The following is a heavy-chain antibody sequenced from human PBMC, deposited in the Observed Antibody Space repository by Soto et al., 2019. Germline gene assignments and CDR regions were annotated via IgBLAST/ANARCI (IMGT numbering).Heavy chain of an antibody. D-gene: IGHD3-3*01. CDR2: IYHSGST. Sequence: SGTLSLTCAVSGYSISSGYYWGWIRQPPGKGLEWIGSIYHSGSTYYNPSLKSRVTISVDTSKNQFSLKLSSVTAADTAVYYCARCPYYVFFWFDPWGQGTLVTVSS. CDR3: ARCPYYVFFWFDP. V-gene: IGHV4-38-2*01. CDR1: GYSISSGYY. J-gene: IGHJ5*02.